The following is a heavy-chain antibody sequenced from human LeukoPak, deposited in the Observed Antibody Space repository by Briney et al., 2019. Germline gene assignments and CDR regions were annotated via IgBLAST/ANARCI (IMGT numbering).Heavy chain of an antibody. CDR1: GFRFGRKW. D-gene: IGHD7-27*01. Sequence: GGALRLSCAASGFRFGRKWMHWVRQTPGKGRMCVSRSNSGGSGASYADSVERRSTISRDNAKNTLYLQMNSLRVEDTAVYYCAGSLGPLTEYWGQGTLVTVSS. V-gene: IGHV3-74*01. CDR2: SNSGGSGA. J-gene: IGHJ4*02. CDR3: AGSLGPLTEY.